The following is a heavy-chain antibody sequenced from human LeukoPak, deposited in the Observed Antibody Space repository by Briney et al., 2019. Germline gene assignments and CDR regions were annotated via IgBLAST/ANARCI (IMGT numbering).Heavy chain of an antibody. CDR2: IIPIFGTA. CDR3: ARGIAQIGWGLYSSSSRGMDV. Sequence: ASVKVSCKASGGTFSSYAISWVRQAPGQGLEWMGGIIPIFGTANYAQKFQGRVTITADESTSTAYMELSSLRSEDTAVYYCARGIAQIGWGLYSSSSRGMDVWGQGTTVTVSS. V-gene: IGHV1-69*13. D-gene: IGHD6-6*01. J-gene: IGHJ6*02. CDR1: GGTFSSYA.